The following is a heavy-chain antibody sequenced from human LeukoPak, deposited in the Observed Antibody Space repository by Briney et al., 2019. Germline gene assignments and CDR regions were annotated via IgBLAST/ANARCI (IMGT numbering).Heavy chain of an antibody. CDR1: GFTFSSYW. J-gene: IGHJ6*02. Sequence: GGSLRLSCTASGFTFSSYWMNWARQAPGKGLEWVASINHNGNVNYYVDSVKGRFTISRDNAKNSLYLQMSNLRAEDTAVYFCARGGGLDVWGQGATVTVSS. V-gene: IGHV3-7*03. CDR2: INHNGNVN. CDR3: ARGGGLDV. D-gene: IGHD3-16*01.